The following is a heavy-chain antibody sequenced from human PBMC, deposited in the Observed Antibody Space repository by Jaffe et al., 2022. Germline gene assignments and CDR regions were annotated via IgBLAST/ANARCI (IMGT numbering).Heavy chain of an antibody. CDR2: IYHSGST. Sequence: QVQLQESGPGLVKPSETLSLTCAVSGYSISSGYYWGWIRQPPGKGLEWIGSIYHSGSTYYNPSLKSRVTISVDTSKNQFSLKLSSVTAADTAVYYCARDPYHITMVRGVIRGGWFDPWGQGTLVTVSS. J-gene: IGHJ5*02. D-gene: IGHD3-10*01. V-gene: IGHV4-38-2*02. CDR3: ARDPYHITMVRGVIRGGWFDP. CDR1: GYSISSGYY.